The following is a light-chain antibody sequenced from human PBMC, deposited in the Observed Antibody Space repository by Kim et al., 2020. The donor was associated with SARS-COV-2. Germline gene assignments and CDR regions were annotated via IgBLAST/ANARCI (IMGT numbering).Light chain of an antibody. CDR3: QQYGGSPQT. V-gene: IGKV3-20*01. Sequence: LPGGKATSSCRSTRIVISSFLAWYQQKPGQAPRLLIYGASSWATGIPVRFSGSGSGTDFTLTISSVEPEDSAVYYCQQYGGSPQTFGQGTKVDIK. CDR1: RIVISSF. CDR2: GAS. J-gene: IGKJ1*01.